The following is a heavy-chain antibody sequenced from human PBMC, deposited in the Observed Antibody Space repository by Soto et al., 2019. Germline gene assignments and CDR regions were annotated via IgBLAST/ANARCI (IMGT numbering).Heavy chain of an antibody. V-gene: IGHV3-73*02. CDR2: VRSKANSYAT. CDR3: TNALDY. Sequence: EVQLVESGGGLVQPGGSLKLSCAASGFTFSGSAMHWVRQASGKGLEWVGRVRSKANSYATAYAASVKGRFTISRDDSKNTAYLQMNSLKTEDTAVYYCTNALDYWGQGTLVTVSS. D-gene: IGHD3-3*02. CDR1: GFTFSGSA. J-gene: IGHJ4*02.